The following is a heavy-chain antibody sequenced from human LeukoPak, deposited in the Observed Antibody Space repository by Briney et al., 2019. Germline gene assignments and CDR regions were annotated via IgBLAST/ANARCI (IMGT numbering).Heavy chain of an antibody. V-gene: IGHV4-39*07. CDR1: GGSISSSSYY. CDR2: IYYSGST. D-gene: IGHD6-19*01. Sequence: PSETLSLTCTVSGGSISSSSYYWGWIRQPPGKGLEWIGSIYYSGSTNYNPSLKSRVTISVDTSKNQFSLKLSSVTAADTAVYYCARTSGYSSGWYSPWGQGTLVTVSS. CDR3: ARTSGYSSGWYSP. J-gene: IGHJ5*02.